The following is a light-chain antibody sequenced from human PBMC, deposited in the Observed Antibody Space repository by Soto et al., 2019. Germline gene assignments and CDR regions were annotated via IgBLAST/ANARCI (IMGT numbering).Light chain of an antibody. J-gene: IGKJ1*01. CDR3: QQSYSTPWT. Sequence: DLPLPPSPSSLSASLSERFKNIWGASQSISSYLNWYQQKPGKAPKLLIYAASSLQSGVPSRFSGSGSGTDFTLTISSLRPEDFATYYCQQSYSTPWTVGQGTKVDIK. CDR1: QSISSY. V-gene: IGKV1-39*01. CDR2: AAS.